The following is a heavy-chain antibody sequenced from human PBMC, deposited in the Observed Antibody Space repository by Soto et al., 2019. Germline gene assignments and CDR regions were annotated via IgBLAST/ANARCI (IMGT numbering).Heavy chain of an antibody. Sequence: ASEKVSCKASGYTFSSFGINWVRQAPGQGLEWVGWVSVYNDDTKYAQNFQGRVTLTTDTSTSTTCMEVGSLRSDDTAVYYCARTCRSGGSCYHEYWGEGTLVTVSS. D-gene: IGHD2-15*01. V-gene: IGHV1-18*01. CDR2: VSVYNDDT. CDR3: ARTCRSGGSCYHEY. CDR1: GYTFSSFG. J-gene: IGHJ4*02.